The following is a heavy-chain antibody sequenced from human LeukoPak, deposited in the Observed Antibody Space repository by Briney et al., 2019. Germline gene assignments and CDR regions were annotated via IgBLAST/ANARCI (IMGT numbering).Heavy chain of an antibody. J-gene: IGHJ5*02. CDR1: GFTFSSHS. Sequence: GGSLRLSCAASGFTFSSHSMNWVRQAPGKGLEWVSAISGSGGSTYYADSVKGRFTISRDNSKNTLYLQMNSLRAEDTAVYYCASTGYSSSWYTGSFDPWGQGTLVTVSS. D-gene: IGHD6-13*01. CDR2: ISGSGGST. V-gene: IGHV3-23*01. CDR3: ASTGYSSSWYTGSFDP.